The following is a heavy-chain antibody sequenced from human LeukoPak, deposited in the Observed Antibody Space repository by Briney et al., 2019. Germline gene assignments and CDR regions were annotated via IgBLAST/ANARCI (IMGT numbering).Heavy chain of an antibody. CDR1: GFTFSSFS. D-gene: IGHD3-22*01. J-gene: IGHJ4*02. CDR3: AIDSSGLFDY. CDR2: ISSRSSYI. Sequence: GGSLRLSCAASGFTFSSFSMNWVRQTPGRGLEWVSSISSRSSYIYYADSLKGRFTISRDNAKNSLYLQMNSLRAEDTAVYYSAIDSSGLFDYWGQGTLVTVSS. V-gene: IGHV3-21*01.